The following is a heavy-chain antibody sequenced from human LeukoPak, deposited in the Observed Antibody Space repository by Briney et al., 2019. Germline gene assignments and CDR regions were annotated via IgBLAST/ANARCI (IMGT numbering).Heavy chain of an antibody. CDR1: GYTFTSYA. V-gene: IGHV1-2*02. CDR3: ARDELGHYYYYTDI. J-gene: IGHJ6*03. CDR2: INPNSGGT. Sequence: ASVKVSCKASGYTFTSYAMNWVRQAPGQGLEWMGWINPNSGGTNYAQKFQGRVTMTRDTSISTAYMELSRLRSDDTAVYYCARDELGHYYYYTDIWGKGTTVTVSS. D-gene: IGHD1-7*01.